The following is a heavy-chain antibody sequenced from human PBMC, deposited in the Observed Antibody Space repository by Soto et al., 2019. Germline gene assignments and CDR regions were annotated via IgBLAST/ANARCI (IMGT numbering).Heavy chain of an antibody. V-gene: IGHV5-51*01. CDR1: GYSFTSYC. D-gene: IGHD6-6*01. CDR2: IYPGDSDT. J-gene: IGHJ6*02. CDR3: ASQNSSGYYYYGMDV. Sequence: PGESLKISCKGSGYSFTSYCIGWGLQMPWKGLEWMGIIYPGDSDTRYSPSFQGQVTISADKSISTAYLQWSSLKASDTAMYYCASQNSSGYYYYGMDVWGQGTTVTVS.